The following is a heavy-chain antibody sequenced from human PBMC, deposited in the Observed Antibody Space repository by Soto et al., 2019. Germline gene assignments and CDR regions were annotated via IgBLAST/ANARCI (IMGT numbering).Heavy chain of an antibody. CDR1: GYTFTSYD. V-gene: IGHV1-8*01. CDR3: ARNRATTGDFDY. J-gene: IGHJ4*02. CDR2: MNPSSGDT. D-gene: IGHD1-1*01. Sequence: ASVKVSYKASGYTFTSYDINWVRQATGQGLEWVGWMNPSSGDTGYAQKFQGRVTMTRSTSVSTAYMELSSLTSDDTAVYYCARNRATTGDFDYWGQGTLVTVSS.